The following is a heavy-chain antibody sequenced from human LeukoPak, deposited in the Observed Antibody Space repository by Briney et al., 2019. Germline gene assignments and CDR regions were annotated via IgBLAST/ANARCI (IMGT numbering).Heavy chain of an antibody. J-gene: IGHJ6*03. D-gene: IGHD2-15*01. CDR3: AREGRRSRGVDIVRKKETGYYYMDV. CDR2: IVGGDGGT. Sequence: GGSLRLSCAASGFPISTNGMSWVRQAPGKGLEWVSGIVGGDGGTYYADSVKGRFIISRDNSKNTLYVQMNSLRAEDTAVYYCAREGRRSRGVDIVRKKETGYYYMDVWGKGTTVTVSS. V-gene: IGHV3-23*01. CDR1: GFPISTNG.